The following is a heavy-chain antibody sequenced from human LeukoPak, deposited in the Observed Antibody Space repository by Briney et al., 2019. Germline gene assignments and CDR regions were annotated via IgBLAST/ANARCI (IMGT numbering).Heavy chain of an antibody. V-gene: IGHV3-30*18. Sequence: GGSLRLSCAASGFTFSSYGMHWVRQAPGKGLEWVAVISYDGSNKYYADSVKGRFTISRDNPKNTLYLQMNSLRAEDTAVYYCAKAYYYGSGSYPFDPWGQGTLVTVSS. CDR2: ISYDGSNK. J-gene: IGHJ5*02. CDR3: AKAYYYGSGSYPFDP. D-gene: IGHD3-10*01. CDR1: GFTFSSYG.